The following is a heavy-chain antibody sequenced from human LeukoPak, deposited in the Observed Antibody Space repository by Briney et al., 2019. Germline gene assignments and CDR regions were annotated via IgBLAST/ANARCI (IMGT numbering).Heavy chain of an antibody. Sequence: PGGSLRLSCAASGFTFSNYYMSWTRQTPGKRPEWLGHINGDGRQKYYVDSVKGRFTFSRDNAKNSVYLQMSSLRVEDTAIYYCARDEYPQQPNYRFDHWGRGSLVTVSS. J-gene: IGHJ4*02. CDR2: INGDGRQK. V-gene: IGHV3-7*01. CDR3: ARDEYPQQPNYRFDH. D-gene: IGHD6-13*01. CDR1: GFTFSNYY.